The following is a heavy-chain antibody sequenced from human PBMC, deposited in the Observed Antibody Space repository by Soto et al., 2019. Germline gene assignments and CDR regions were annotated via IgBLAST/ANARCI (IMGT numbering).Heavy chain of an antibody. CDR1: GFTFSSYS. J-gene: IGHJ6*02. V-gene: IGHV3-21*01. CDR2: ISSSSSYI. Sequence: GGSLRLSCAASGFTFSSYSMNWVRQAPGKGLEWVSSISSSSSYIYYADSVKGRFTISRDNAKNSLYLQMNSLRAEDTAVYYCARAVGSSSESYYYYGMDVWGQGTTVTVSS. CDR3: ARAVGSSSESYYYYGMDV. D-gene: IGHD6-6*01.